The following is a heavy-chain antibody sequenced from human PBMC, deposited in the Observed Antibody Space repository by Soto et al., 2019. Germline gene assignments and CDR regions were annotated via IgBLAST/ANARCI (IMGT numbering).Heavy chain of an antibody. D-gene: IGHD1-7*01. CDR3: ARDTELELRAYYCMDF. Sequence: DSVKVSCKASGYTFTSYGISWVRQAPGQGLEWMGWISAYNGNTNYAQKLQGRVTMTTDTSTSTAYMELRSLRSDDTAVYYCARDTELELRAYYCMDFWGQGTTVTVSS. V-gene: IGHV1-18*04. J-gene: IGHJ6*02. CDR1: GYTFTSYG. CDR2: ISAYNGNT.